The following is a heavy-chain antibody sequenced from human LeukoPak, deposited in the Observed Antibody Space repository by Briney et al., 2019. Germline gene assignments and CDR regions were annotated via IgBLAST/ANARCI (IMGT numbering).Heavy chain of an antibody. J-gene: IGHJ6*03. CDR2: INHSGST. Sequence: SETLSLTCTVSGGSISSYYWSWIRQPPGKGLEWIGEINHSGSTNYNPSLKSRVTISVDTSKNQFSLKLSSVTAADTAVYYCARDVYYYYYMDVWGKGTTVTVSS. CDR3: ARDVYYYYYMDV. CDR1: GGSISSYY. V-gene: IGHV4-34*01.